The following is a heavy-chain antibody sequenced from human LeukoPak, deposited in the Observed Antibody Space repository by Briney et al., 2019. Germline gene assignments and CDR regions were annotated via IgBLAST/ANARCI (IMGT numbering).Heavy chain of an antibody. CDR2: INHSGST. CDR1: GGSFSGYY. V-gene: IGHV4-34*01. J-gene: IGHJ4*02. CDR3: ARGRSSRTPFDY. Sequence: SSETLSLTCAVYGGSFSGYYWSWIRQPPGKGLEWIGEINHSGSTNYNPSLKSRVTISVDTSKNQFSLKLSSVTAADTAVYYCARGRSSRTPFDYWGQGTLVTVSS. D-gene: IGHD6-13*01.